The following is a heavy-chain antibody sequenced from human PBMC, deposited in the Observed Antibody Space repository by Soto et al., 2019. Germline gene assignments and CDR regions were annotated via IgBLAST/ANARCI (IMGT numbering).Heavy chain of an antibody. Sequence: EVQLLESGGGLVQPGGSLRLSCAASGFTFSRYAMSWVRQAPGKGLEWVSAISGSGGSTYYADSVKGRFTSSRDNSKNTLYLQMNSLRAEDTAVYYCAEDRDQSIAARPNWFDPWGQGTLVTVSS. V-gene: IGHV3-23*01. J-gene: IGHJ5*02. D-gene: IGHD6-6*01. CDR1: GFTFSRYA. CDR3: AEDRDQSIAARPNWFDP. CDR2: ISGSGGST.